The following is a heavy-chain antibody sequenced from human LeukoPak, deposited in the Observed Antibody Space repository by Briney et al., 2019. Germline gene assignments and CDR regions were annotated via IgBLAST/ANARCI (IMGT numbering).Heavy chain of an antibody. D-gene: IGHD4-17*01. CDR3: ARDLPVAVTTGGLGY. CDR1: GYTFTGYY. CDR2: INPNSGGT. Sequence: GASVKVSCKASGYTFTGYYIHWVRQAPGQGLEWMGWINPNSGGTNYAQKFQGRVTMTRDTSNSTAYMELSRLRSDDTAVYYCARDLPVAVTTGGLGYWGQGTLVTVSS. V-gene: IGHV1-2*02. J-gene: IGHJ4*02.